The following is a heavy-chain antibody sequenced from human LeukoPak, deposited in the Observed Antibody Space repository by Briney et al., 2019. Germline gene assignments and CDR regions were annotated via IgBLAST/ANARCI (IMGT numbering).Heavy chain of an antibody. Sequence: HRGGSLRLSCAASGFAVSGFTFSTFGMHWVRQAPGKGLVWGAFIRYDGSNKCYADYVKGRFTISRDDSKNTLYLQMNRLRAEDTAAYYCAKGYYFDILSGYSSLDSWGQGTLVTVSS. CDR3: AKGYYFDILSGYSSLDS. CDR1: GFAVSGFTFSTFG. J-gene: IGHJ4*02. D-gene: IGHD3-9*01. CDR2: IRYDGSNK. V-gene: IGHV3-30*02.